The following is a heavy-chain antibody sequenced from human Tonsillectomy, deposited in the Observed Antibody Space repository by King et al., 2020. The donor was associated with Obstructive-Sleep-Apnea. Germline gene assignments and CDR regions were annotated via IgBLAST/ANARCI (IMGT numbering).Heavy chain of an antibody. CDR1: GYTFTTYF. J-gene: IGHJ4*01. V-gene: IGHV1-46*01. CDR3: ERDRGHGYSYGSDY. Sequence: QLVQSGAEVKKPGASVKVSCKTSGYTFTTYFMHWVRQAPGQGLEWMGIINPSVGTTGYAQKFQGRVTLTRNTSTSTVYMELSSLSSVDTAVYYCERDRGHGYSYGSDYWGHGTLVTVAS. CDR2: INPSVGTT. D-gene: IGHD5-18*01.